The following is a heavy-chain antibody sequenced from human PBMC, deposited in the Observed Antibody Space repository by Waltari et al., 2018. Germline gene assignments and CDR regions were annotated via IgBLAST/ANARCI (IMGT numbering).Heavy chain of an antibody. CDR2: IRGTGVT. Sequence: QVQLQQSGPGLVKPSETLSLTCSVSGDSFSSYFWNWVRQTPGKGLEWIGFIRGTGVTKCNPSLQSRVTMSVDTSKSQVSLRLTSVTAADTAIYYCARWDSRGRYYADWGQGTPVTVSS. CDR3: ARWDSRGRYYAD. CDR1: GDSFSSYF. V-gene: IGHV4-4*08. J-gene: IGHJ4*02. D-gene: IGHD3-22*01.